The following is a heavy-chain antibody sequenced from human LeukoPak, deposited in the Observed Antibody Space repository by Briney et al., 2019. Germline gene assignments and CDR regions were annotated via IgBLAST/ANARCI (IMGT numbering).Heavy chain of an antibody. CDR3: ARDQNTRRGYCSSTSCSGDYYYYYMDV. J-gene: IGHJ6*03. V-gene: IGHV3-21*01. CDR1: GFTFSSYS. CDR2: ISSSSSYI. D-gene: IGHD2-2*01. Sequence: PGGSLRLSCAASGFTFSSYSMNWVRQAPGKGLEWVSSISSSSSYIYYADSVKGRFTISRDNAKNSLYLQMNSLRAEDTAVYYCARDQNTRRGYCSSTSCSGDYYYYYMDVWGKGTTVTVSS.